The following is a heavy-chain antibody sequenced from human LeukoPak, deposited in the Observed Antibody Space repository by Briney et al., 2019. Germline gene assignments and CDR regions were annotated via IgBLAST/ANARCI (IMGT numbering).Heavy chain of an antibody. CDR3: ARRGSGNTFYYMDV. CDR2: ISSSSSYI. Sequence: KPGGSLRLSCAASGFTFSSYSMNWVRQAPGKGLEWVSSISSSSSYIYYADSVKGRFTISRDNAKNSLYLQMNSLRAEDTAVYFCARRGSGNTFYYMDVWGKGTTVTVSS. V-gene: IGHV3-21*01. J-gene: IGHJ6*03. CDR1: GFTFSSYS. D-gene: IGHD3-10*01.